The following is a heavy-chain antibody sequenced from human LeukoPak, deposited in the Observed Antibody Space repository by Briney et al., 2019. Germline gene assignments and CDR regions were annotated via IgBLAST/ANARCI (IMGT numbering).Heavy chain of an antibody. CDR2: IVVGSGNT. CDR1: GFTFTSSA. V-gene: IGHV1-58*02. J-gene: IGHJ3*02. Sequence: ASVKVSCKASGFTFTSSAMQWVRQARGQRLEWIGWIVVGSGNTNYAQKFQERVTITRDMSTSTAYMELSSLRSEDTAVYYCAPPRDGDYQNDAFDIWGQGTMVTVSS. CDR3: APPRDGDYQNDAFDI. D-gene: IGHD4-17*01.